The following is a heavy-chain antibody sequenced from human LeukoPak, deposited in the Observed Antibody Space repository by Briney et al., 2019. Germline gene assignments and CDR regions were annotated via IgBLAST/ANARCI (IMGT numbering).Heavy chain of an antibody. D-gene: IGHD6-6*01. CDR2: INHSGST. J-gene: IGHJ4*02. CDR1: GGSFSGYY. CDR3: ARGLGSIAARRAPLDY. V-gene: IGHV4-34*01. Sequence: SETLSLTCAVYGGSFSGYYWSWIRQPPGKGLEWIGEINHSGSTNYNPSLNSRVTISVDTSKNKFSLKLSSVTAADTAVYYCARGLGSIAARRAPLDYWGQGTLVTVSS.